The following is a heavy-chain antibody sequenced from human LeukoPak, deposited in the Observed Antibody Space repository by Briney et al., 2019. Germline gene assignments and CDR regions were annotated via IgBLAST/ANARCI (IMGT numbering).Heavy chain of an antibody. Sequence: SETLSLTCAAYGGSFSGYYWSWIRQPPGKGLEWIGEINHSGSTNYNPSLKSRVTISVDTSKNQFSLKLSSVTAADTAVYYCARGGSKSPDYYDSSGYSDHWGQGTLVTVSS. CDR3: ARGGSKSPDYYDSSGYSDH. D-gene: IGHD3-22*01. CDR1: GGSFSGYY. CDR2: INHSGST. V-gene: IGHV4-34*01. J-gene: IGHJ4*02.